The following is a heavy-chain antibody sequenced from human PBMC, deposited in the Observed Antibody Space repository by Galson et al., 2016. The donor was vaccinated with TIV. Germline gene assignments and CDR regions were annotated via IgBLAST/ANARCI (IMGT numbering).Heavy chain of an antibody. CDR3: AKVGKSGDYSWDAFDV. CDR2: LSLSGAYT. Sequence: SLRLSCAASGFSFRNYVMSWVRLAPGKGLEWVSSLSLSGAYTYYADSVKGRFTISRDNAKCTLFLQLNSLRAGDTAIYYCAKVGKSGDYSWDAFDVWGQGTVVTVSS. D-gene: IGHD1-26*01. CDR1: GFSFRNYV. J-gene: IGHJ3*01. V-gene: IGHV3-23*01.